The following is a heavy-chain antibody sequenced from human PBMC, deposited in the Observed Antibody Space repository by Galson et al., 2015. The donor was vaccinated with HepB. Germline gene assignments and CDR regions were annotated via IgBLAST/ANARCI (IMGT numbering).Heavy chain of an antibody. CDR2: IYSGGST. CDR3: ARDQVWFGGAFDI. D-gene: IGHD3-10*01. CDR1: GFTVSSNY. V-gene: IGHV3-66*02. J-gene: IGHJ3*02. Sequence: SLRLSCAASGFTVSSNYMSWVRQAPGKGLEWVSVIYSGGSTYYADSVKGRFTISRDNSKNTLYLQMNSLRAEDTAVYYCARDQVWFGGAFDIWGQGTMVTASS.